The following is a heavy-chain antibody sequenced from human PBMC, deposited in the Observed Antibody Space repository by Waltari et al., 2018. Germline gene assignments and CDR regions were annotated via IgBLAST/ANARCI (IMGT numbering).Heavy chain of an antibody. V-gene: IGHV4-34*01. J-gene: IGHJ6*02. D-gene: IGHD2-8*02. CDR3: AIDPDCTGGVCYNYYGMDV. CDR1: GGSFSGYY. Sequence: QVQLQQWGAGLLKPSETLSLTCAVYGGSFSGYYWSWIRQPPGKGLGWIGEINHSGSTNYNPSLKSRVTISVDTSKNQFSLKLSSVTAADTAVYYCAIDPDCTGGVCYNYYGMDVWGQGTTVTVSS. CDR2: INHSGST.